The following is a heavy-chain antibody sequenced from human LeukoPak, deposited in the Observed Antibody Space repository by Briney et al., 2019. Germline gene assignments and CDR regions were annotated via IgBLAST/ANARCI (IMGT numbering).Heavy chain of an antibody. Sequence: ASVTVSCKVSGYTLPELSLDWVRQATGEGLEGMGGIDHEEGERMYAQMFQGRVTVNEDTSTGTAYMELSSLRAKDTCVYYCVTGGPGGIPVDGGGPQDYWGQGELVSASS. CDR3: VTGGPGGIPVDGGGPQDY. D-gene: IGHD6-19*01. CDR1: GYTLPELS. J-gene: IGHJ4*02. CDR2: IDHEEGER. V-gene: IGHV1-24*01.